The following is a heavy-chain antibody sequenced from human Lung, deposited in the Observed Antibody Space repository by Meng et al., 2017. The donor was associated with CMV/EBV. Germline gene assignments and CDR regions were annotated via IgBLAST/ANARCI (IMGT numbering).Heavy chain of an antibody. Sequence: SETLSLTCTVSGDSISSSNYYWSWIRQPPGKGLEWIVSMHHSGTTYYNSSLKSRVIMSLDTSKNQFSLELNSVTAADPAVYYCTRDTHCGSASCLKPDPWGQGXLVTVSS. CDR3: TRDTHCGSASCLKPDP. CDR2: MHHSGTT. CDR1: GDSISSSNYY. V-gene: IGHV4-39*07. J-gene: IGHJ5*02. D-gene: IGHD2-2*01.